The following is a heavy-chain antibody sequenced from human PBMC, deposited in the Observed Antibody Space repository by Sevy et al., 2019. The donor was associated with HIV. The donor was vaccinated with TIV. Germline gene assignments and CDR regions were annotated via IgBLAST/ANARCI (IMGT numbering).Heavy chain of an antibody. CDR3: ASDRSSWSYFDY. CDR1: GFTFSSYA. Sequence: GGSLRLSCAVSGFTFSSYAMSWVRQAPGKGLEWVSAISGRGGSTYYADSVKGHFTISRDNSKNTLYLQMNSLRAADTAVYYCASDRSSWSYFDYWGQGTLVTVSS. CDR2: ISGRGGST. V-gene: IGHV3-23*01. D-gene: IGHD6-13*01. J-gene: IGHJ4*02.